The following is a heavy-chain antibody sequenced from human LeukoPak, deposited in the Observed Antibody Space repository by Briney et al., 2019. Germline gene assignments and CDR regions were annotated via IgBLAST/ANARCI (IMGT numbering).Heavy chain of an antibody. J-gene: IGHJ4*02. D-gene: IGHD1-1*01. Sequence: GGSLRLSCAASEFTFSTYWMHWVRQAPGKGLVWVTNISPTGETTYYADSVKGRFAISRDSAKNTLYLEMNSLRGEDTAVYYCVRGTSHWKGADYWGQGTLVSVSS. CDR1: EFTFSTYW. CDR2: ISPTGETT. V-gene: IGHV3-74*01. CDR3: VRGTSHWKGADY.